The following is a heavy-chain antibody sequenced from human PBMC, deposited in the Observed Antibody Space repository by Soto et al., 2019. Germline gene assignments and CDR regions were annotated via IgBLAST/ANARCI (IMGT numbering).Heavy chain of an antibody. Sequence: PGGALRLSXAASGFTFDDDARHWVRPAPGKGLEWVSGISWNSGSIGYADSVKGRFTISRDNAKNSLYLQMNSLRAEDTALYYCAKDIRSLPTDAFDIWGQGTMVTVSS. CDR3: AKDIRSLPTDAFDI. V-gene: IGHV3-9*01. J-gene: IGHJ3*02. CDR2: ISWNSGSI. CDR1: GFTFDDDA. D-gene: IGHD4-17*01.